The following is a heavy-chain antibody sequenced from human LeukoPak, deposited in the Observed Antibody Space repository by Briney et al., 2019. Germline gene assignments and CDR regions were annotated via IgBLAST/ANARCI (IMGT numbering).Heavy chain of an antibody. J-gene: IGHJ4*02. V-gene: IGHV3-7*04. CDR2: IKQDGSER. D-gene: IGHD1-1*01. CDR3: ARLTRRYYFDY. Sequence: GGSLRLSCAASGFTFSSYWMSWVRQAPGKGLEWVANIKQDGSERYYVDSVKGRFTISRDNAKNSLYLQMNSLRAEGTAVYYCARLTRRYYFDYWGQGTLATVSS. CDR1: GFTFSSYW.